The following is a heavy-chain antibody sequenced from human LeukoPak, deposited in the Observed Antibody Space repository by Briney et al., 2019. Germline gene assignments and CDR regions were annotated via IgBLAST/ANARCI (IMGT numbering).Heavy chain of an antibody. Sequence: ASVKVSCKASGYTFTSYDINWVRQAPGQGLEWMGWMNPNSGNTGYAQKFQGRVTMTRNTSISTAYMELSSLRSEDTAVYYCARECCGGSCYEDDYWGQGTLVTVSS. J-gene: IGHJ4*02. CDR2: MNPNSGNT. V-gene: IGHV1-8*01. D-gene: IGHD2-15*01. CDR1: GYTFTSYD. CDR3: ARECCGGSCYEDDY.